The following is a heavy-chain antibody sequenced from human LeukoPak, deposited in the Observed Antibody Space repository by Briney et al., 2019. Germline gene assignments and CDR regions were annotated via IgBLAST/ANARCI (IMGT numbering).Heavy chain of an antibody. J-gene: IGHJ5*02. CDR2: ISDGGRAT. V-gene: IGHV3-7*03. CDR3: TGENYVPDS. D-gene: IGHD3-10*02. CDR1: GYRFSPYW. Sequence: PGGSLRLSRAASGYRFSPYWMSWVRQTPRKGLEWVASISDGGRATYYGDSVRGRFTISRDNARNSLFLQMNGLRADDTAVYYCTGENYVPDSWGQGTLVTVSS.